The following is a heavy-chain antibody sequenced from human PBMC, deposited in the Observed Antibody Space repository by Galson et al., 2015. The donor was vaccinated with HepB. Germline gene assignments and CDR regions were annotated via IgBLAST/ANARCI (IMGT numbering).Heavy chain of an antibody. CDR2: VNNDGIST. J-gene: IGHJ4*02. V-gene: IGHV3-74*01. CDR3: ARGAIHNFDY. CDR1: GFTFNNCW. Sequence: SLRLSCAASGFTFNNCWMHWVRQGPGKGLVWVSRVNNDGISTTYVDSVEGRFTISRDNARNTLYLQMNSLRAEDTAVYYCARGAIHNFDYWGQGTLVTVSS. D-gene: IGHD2-21*01.